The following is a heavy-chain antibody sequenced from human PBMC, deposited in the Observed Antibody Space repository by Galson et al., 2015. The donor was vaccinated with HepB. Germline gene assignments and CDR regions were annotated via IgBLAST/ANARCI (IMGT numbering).Heavy chain of an antibody. CDR2: IYWDDDK. Sequence: ALVKPTQTLTLTCTFSGFSLSTSGVGVGWIRQPPGKALEWLALIYWDDDKRYSPSLKSRLTITKDTSKNQVVLTMTNMDPVDTATYYCAHRVMPYGSGATQPDAFDIWGQGTMVTVSS. V-gene: IGHV2-5*02. J-gene: IGHJ3*02. CDR1: GFSLSTSGVG. D-gene: IGHD3-10*01. CDR3: AHRVMPYGSGATQPDAFDI.